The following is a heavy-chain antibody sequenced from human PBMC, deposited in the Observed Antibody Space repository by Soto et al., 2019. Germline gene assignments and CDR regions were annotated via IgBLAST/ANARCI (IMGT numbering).Heavy chain of an antibody. J-gene: IGHJ4*02. Sequence: PSETLSLTCTVSGASISGFYWSWIRKSAGKGLEWIGRIYATGTTDYNPSLKSRVMMSVDTSKNQFSLKLSSVTAADTAVYYCARDPEYCSGGSCYSFFDYWGQGTLVTVSS. CDR1: GASISGFY. CDR2: IYATGTT. D-gene: IGHD2-15*01. CDR3: ARDPEYCSGGSCYSFFDY. V-gene: IGHV4-4*07.